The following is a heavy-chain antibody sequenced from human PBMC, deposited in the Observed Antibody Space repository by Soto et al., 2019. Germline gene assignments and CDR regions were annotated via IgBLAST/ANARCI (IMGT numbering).Heavy chain of an antibody. CDR2: IYFSGSA. D-gene: IGHD5-12*01. V-gene: IGHV4-59*08. Sequence: SETLSLTCTVSGGSITSYYWSWIRQPPGKGLEWIGYIYFSGSANYNPSLKSRVTISVDTSKNQFSLKLSSVTAADTAVYYCARRYSGYGEYWGQGTLVTVPS. J-gene: IGHJ4*02. CDR3: ARRYSGYGEY. CDR1: GGSITSYY.